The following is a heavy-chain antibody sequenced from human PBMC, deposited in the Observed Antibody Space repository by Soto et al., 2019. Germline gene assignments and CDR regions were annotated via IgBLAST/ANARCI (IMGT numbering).Heavy chain of an antibody. V-gene: IGHV1-69*13. CDR1: GGTFSSYA. CDR3: ANIIDSSGYYFDY. Sequence: GASVKVSCKASGGTFSSYAISWVRQAPGQGLEWMGGIIPIFGTANYAQKFQGRVTITADESTSTAYMELSSLRSEDTAVYYCANIIDSSGYYFDYWGQGTLVTVPQ. J-gene: IGHJ4*02. D-gene: IGHD3-22*01. CDR2: IIPIFGTA.